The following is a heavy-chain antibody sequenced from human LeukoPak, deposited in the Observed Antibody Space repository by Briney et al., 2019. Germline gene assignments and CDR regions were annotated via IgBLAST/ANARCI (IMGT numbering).Heavy chain of an antibody. V-gene: IGHV4-31*03. CDR2: IYYSGNT. CDR3: ARSPIVPAAKDHDC. D-gene: IGHD2-2*01. J-gene: IGHJ4*02. Sequence: PSETLSLTCTVSGGSISSGGYYWSCIRQHPGKGLECIGYIYYSGNTYYNPSLKSRVTISVDRSKNQFSLNLSSVTAADTAVYYCARSPIVPAAKDHDCWGQGTLVTVSS. CDR1: GGSISSGGYY.